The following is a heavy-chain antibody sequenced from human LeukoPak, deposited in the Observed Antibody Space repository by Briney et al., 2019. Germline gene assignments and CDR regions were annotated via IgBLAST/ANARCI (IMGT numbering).Heavy chain of an antibody. D-gene: IGHD2-15*01. CDR1: GGSISSGKYY. Sequence: SQTLSLTCTVSGGSISSGKYYWSWIRHPAGKGLEWTGRIYTSGSTNYNPSLKSRVTISVDTSKNQFSLKLSSLTPTDTAVYYCARKVCSGGSCYHVYWGQGTLVTVSS. V-gene: IGHV4-61*02. CDR2: IYTSGST. J-gene: IGHJ4*02. CDR3: ARKVCSGGSCYHVY.